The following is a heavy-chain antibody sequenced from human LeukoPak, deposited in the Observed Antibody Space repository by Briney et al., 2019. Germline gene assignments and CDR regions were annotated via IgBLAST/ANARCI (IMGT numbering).Heavy chain of an antibody. V-gene: IGHV4-59*08. CDR3: ARGLSGGSYNWFDP. CDR2: IYYSGST. J-gene: IGHJ5*02. Sequence: PSETLSLTCTVSGGSISSYYWSWIRQPPGKGLEWIGYIYYSGSTNYNPSLKSRVTISVDTSKNQFSLKLSSVTAADTAVYYCARGLSGGSYNWFDPWGQGTLVTVSS. D-gene: IGHD2-15*01. CDR1: GGSISSYY.